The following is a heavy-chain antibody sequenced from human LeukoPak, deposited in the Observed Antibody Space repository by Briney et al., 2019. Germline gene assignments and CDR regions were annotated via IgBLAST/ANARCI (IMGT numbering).Heavy chain of an antibody. V-gene: IGHV3-23*01. D-gene: IGHD3-16*01. J-gene: IGHJ4*02. CDR1: GHTFSSHG. CDR2: INGAGDNT. Sequence: GGSLRLSCAASGHTFSSHGLTWVRQAPGKGLEWVSTINGAGDNTYYAETVKGRFTISRDNSKNTLYLQMHSLRAEDTAIYYCAKVSVCYGCYLDYWGQGTLVTVS. CDR3: AKVSVCYGCYLDY.